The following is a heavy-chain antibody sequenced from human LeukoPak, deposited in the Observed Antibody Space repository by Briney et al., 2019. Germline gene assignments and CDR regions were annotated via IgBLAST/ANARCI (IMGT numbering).Heavy chain of an antibody. CDR2: IRYDGSNK. D-gene: IGHD1-26*01. CDR1: GFTFSSYG. Sequence: GGSLRLSCAASGFTFSSYGMHWVRQAPGKGLEWVAFIRYDGSNKYYADSVKGRFTISRDNSKNTLYLQMNSLRAEDTAVYYCAKDFLLFVGATSSLLDYWGQGTLVTVSS. V-gene: IGHV3-30*02. CDR3: AKDFLLFVGATSSLLDY. J-gene: IGHJ4*02.